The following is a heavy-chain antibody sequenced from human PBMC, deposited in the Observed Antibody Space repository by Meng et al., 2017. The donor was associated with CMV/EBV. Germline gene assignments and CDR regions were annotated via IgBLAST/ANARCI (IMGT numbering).Heavy chain of an antibody. D-gene: IGHD1-26*01. Sequence: ESLKISCTVSGGSVSSGSYYWSWIRQPPGKGLEWIGYIYYSGSTNYNPSLKSRVTISVDTSKNQFSLKLSSVTAADTAVYYCARDGGWWEIQTWGQGTLVTVSS. CDR1: GGSVSSGSYY. CDR2: IYYSGST. J-gene: IGHJ4*02. CDR3: ARDGGWWEIQT. V-gene: IGHV4-61*01.